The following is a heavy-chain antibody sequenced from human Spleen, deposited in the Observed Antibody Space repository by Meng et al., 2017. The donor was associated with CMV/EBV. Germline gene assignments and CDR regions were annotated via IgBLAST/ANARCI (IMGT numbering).Heavy chain of an antibody. CDR1: GFTVSSNY. CDR2: ISSSSSYI. J-gene: IGHJ1*01. Sequence: GESLKISCAASGFTVSSNYMSWVRQAPGKGLEWLSSISSSSSYINYADSVKGRFTISRDNTKNSLYLQMNSLRAEDTAVYYCARVGVLGASKHFQNWGQGTLVTVSS. D-gene: IGHD1-26*01. CDR3: ARVGVLGASKHFQN. V-gene: IGHV3-21*01.